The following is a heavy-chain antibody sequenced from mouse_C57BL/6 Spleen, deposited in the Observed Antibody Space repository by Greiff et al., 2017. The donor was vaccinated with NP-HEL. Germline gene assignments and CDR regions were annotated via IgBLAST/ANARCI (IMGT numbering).Heavy chain of an antibody. Sequence: VQLQQSGPVLVKPGASVKMSCKASGYTFTDYYMNWVKQSHGKSLEWIGVINPYNGGTSYNQKFKGKATLTVDKSSSTAYMELNSLTSEDSAVYYRARSGITTLYYYAMDYWGQGTSVTVSS. CDR1: GYTFTDYY. D-gene: IGHD2-4*01. J-gene: IGHJ4*01. CDR3: ARSGITTLYYYAMDY. V-gene: IGHV1-19*01. CDR2: INPYNGGT.